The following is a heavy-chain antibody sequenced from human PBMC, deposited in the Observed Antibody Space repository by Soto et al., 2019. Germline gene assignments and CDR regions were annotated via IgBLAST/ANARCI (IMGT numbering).Heavy chain of an antibody. CDR2: IIPIPDIT. Sequence: QVQLVQSGAEVRKPGSSVKVSCKAPGGTFSTYIISWVRQAPGQGLEWMGRIIPIPDITNYAQKFQGRVTVTADRSTSTAYMELTSLKSEDKAVYYCARDRITTRGDAFDLWGQGTMVTVS. J-gene: IGHJ3*01. V-gene: IGHV1-69*08. D-gene: IGHD3-3*01. CDR3: ARDRITTRGDAFDL. CDR1: GGTFSTYI.